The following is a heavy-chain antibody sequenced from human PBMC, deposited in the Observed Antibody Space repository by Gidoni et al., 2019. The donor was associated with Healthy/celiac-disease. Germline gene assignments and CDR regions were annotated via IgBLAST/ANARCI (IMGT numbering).Heavy chain of an antibody. D-gene: IGHD5-18*01. Sequence: QVQLVESGGGVVQPGRSLRLSCAASGFTFSSYAMHWVRQAPGKGLEWVAVISYDGSNKYYADSVKGRFTISRDNSKNTLYLQMNSLRAEDTAVYYCARDLGYSYGTFDYWGQGTLVTVSS. CDR3: ARDLGYSYGTFDY. CDR1: GFTFSSYA. CDR2: ISYDGSNK. J-gene: IGHJ4*02. V-gene: IGHV3-30*04.